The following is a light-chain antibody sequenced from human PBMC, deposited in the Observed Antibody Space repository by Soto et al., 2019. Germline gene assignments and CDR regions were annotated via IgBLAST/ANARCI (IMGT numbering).Light chain of an antibody. CDR3: QQSNNWPHT. J-gene: IGKJ2*01. V-gene: IGKV3-15*01. CDR1: QSVSSN. CDR2: GAS. Sequence: EIVMTQSPATLSVSPGERATLSCRASQSVSSNLVWYQQKPGQAPRLLIYGASTRATGIPARFSGSGSGTEFTLTISSLQSEDFAVYYCQQSNNWPHTFGQGTKLEIK.